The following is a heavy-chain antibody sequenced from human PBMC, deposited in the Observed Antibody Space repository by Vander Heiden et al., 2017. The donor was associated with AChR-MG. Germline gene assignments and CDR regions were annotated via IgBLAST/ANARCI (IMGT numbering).Heavy chain of an antibody. J-gene: IGHJ5*01. CDR2: IKPDGSQK. Sequence: EVQLVESGGGLVQPGGSLRLSCAASGFTFSSSWMGWVRQAPGKGPQWVATIKPDGSQKYYVDSVRGRFTISRDNAKNSLYVEMNSLRVEDTAVYYCARGGASSLPFDSWGQGTLVTVSS. D-gene: IGHD1-26*01. V-gene: IGHV3-7*01. CDR3: ARGGASSLPFDS. CDR1: GFTFSSSW.